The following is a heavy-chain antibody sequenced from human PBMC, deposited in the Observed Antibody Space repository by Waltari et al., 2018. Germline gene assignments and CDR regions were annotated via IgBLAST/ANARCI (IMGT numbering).Heavy chain of an antibody. CDR2: IYYSGST. V-gene: IGHV4-59*01. D-gene: IGHD1-26*01. Sequence: QESGPGLVKPSETLSLTCTVSGGSISSYYWSWIRQPPGKGLEWIGYIYYSGSTNYNPSLKSRVTISVDTSKNQFSLKLSSVTAADTAVYYCARVFSGRGTGIVGATISHDAFDIWGQGTMVTVSS. CDR3: ARVFSGRGTGIVGATISHDAFDI. J-gene: IGHJ3*02. CDR1: GGSISSYY.